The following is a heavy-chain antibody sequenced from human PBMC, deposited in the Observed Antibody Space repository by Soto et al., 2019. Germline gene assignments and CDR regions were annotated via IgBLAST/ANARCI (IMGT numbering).Heavy chain of an antibody. D-gene: IGHD2-15*01. CDR3: AREPVPDNSMKWWFDY. CDR1: GFTFSSYS. Sequence: PGGSLRLSCAASGFTFSSYSMSWVRQAPGKGLEWISYITFNGVIMYADSVRGRFTISRDNVKNSVYLQMNSLRDEDTAVYYCAREPVPDNSMKWWFDYWGQGTLVTVSS. V-gene: IGHV3-48*02. CDR2: ITFNGVIM. J-gene: IGHJ4*02.